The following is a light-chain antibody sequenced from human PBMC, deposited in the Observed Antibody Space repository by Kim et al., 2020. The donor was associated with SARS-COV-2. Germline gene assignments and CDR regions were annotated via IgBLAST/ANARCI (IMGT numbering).Light chain of an antibody. CDR1: LDIRNY. CDR2: DAS. V-gene: IGKV1-33*01. J-gene: IGKJ2*01. CDR3: QQYDKPPFT. Sequence: DIQMTQSPSSLSTSVGDRVTITCQASLDIRNYLNWYQQKPGKAPKLLIYDASNLEAGVPSRFSGSGAGSHFTFTISSLQPEDIATYYCQQYDKPPFTFGQGTKLEIK.